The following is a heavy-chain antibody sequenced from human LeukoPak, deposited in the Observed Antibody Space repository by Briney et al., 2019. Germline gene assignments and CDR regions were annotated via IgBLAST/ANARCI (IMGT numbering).Heavy chain of an antibody. V-gene: IGHV3-30-3*01. CDR2: ISYDGSNK. D-gene: IGHD3-22*01. J-gene: IGHJ4*02. Sequence: VISYDGSNKYYADSVKGRFTISRDNSKNTLYLQMNSLRAEDTAVYYCASTYYYDSSGYSGYWGQGTLVTVSS. CDR3: ASTYYYDSSGYSGY.